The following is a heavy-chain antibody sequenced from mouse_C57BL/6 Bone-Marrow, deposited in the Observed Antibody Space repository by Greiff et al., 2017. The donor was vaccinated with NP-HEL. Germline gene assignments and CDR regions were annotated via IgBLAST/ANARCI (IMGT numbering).Heavy chain of an antibody. D-gene: IGHD1-1*01. J-gene: IGHJ1*03. CDR1: GYSITSDY. CDR2: ISYSGST. V-gene: IGHV3-8*01. Sequence: EVKLVESGPGLAKPSQTLSLTCSVTGYSITSDYWNWIRKFPGNKLEYIGYISYSGSTYYNPSLKSRISITPDTSTNQYYLQLNSVTTEDTATYYCARYSYGSSNWYFDVWGTGTTVTVSS. CDR3: ARYSYGSSNWYFDV.